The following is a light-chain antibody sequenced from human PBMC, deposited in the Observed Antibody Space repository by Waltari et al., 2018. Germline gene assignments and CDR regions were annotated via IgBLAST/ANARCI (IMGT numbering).Light chain of an antibody. CDR3: SAWDDNLNGVI. CDR1: PSNIGRNT. V-gene: IGLV1-44*01. J-gene: IGLJ2*01. Sequence: QSVLTQPPSASGTPGQRVTIPCSGRPSNIGRNTVSWYQQLPGTAPKLLIYTDDQRPSGVPDRFSGSKSGTSASLAISGPQSEDEAHYHCSAWDDNLNGVIFGGGTKLTVL. CDR2: TDD.